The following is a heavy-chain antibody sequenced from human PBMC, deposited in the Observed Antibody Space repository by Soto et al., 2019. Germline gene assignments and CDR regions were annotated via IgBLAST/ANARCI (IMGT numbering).Heavy chain of an antibody. V-gene: IGHV4-59*01. J-gene: IGHJ4*02. CDR3: ARDSRYSSSWYVDY. CDR1: GGCISSYY. Sequence: SETLSLTCTVSGGCISSYYWSWIRQPPGKGLEWIGYIYYSGSTNYNPSLKSRVTISVDTSKNQFSLKLSSVTAADTAVYYCARDSRYSSSWYVDYWGQGTLVTVSS. D-gene: IGHD6-13*01. CDR2: IYYSGST.